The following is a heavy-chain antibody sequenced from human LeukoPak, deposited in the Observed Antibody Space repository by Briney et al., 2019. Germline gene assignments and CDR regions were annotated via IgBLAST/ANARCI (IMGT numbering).Heavy chain of an antibody. D-gene: IGHD4-17*01. Sequence: GGSLRLSCAASGFTFSSYSMNWVRQAPGKGLEWVSYISFSSSTIYYAASVKRRYTIPRDNAKSSVSLQMKSLRAEDTAVYYCARDRTVTPDDYWGQGTLVTVSS. CDR3: ARDRTVTPDDY. CDR2: ISFSSSTI. J-gene: IGHJ4*02. V-gene: IGHV3-48*01. CDR1: GFTFSSYS.